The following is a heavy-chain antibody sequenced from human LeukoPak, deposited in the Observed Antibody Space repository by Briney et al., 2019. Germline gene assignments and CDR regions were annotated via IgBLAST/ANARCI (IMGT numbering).Heavy chain of an antibody. CDR2: ISYDGSNK. CDR1: AFAFSSYG. CDR3: AGRGSGSYFDY. V-gene: IGHV3-30*03. D-gene: IGHD3-10*01. J-gene: IGHJ4*02. Sequence: GSLKLSCAASAFAFSSYGMHWVRQAPGKGLEWVAVISYDGSNKYYADSVKGRFTISRDNSKNTLYLQMHSLRAEDTAVYYCAGRGSGSYFDYWGQGTLVTVSS.